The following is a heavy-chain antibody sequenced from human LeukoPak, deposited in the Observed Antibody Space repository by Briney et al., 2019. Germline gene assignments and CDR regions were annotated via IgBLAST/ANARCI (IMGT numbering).Heavy chain of an antibody. CDR1: GYTFTGYS. D-gene: IGHD3-3*01. V-gene: IGHV1-2*02. J-gene: IGHJ4*02. Sequence: ASVKVSCKASGYTFTGYSIHWVRQAPGQGLEWMGWFNPNSGGTNYAQKFQDRVTMTRDTSINTAYMELSRLRFDDTAVYYCARGGGTISGVVDYWGQGTLVTVSP. CDR3: ARGGGTISGVVDY. CDR2: FNPNSGGT.